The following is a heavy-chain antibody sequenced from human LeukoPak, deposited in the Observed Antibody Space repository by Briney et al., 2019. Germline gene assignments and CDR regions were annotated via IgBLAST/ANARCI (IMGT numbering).Heavy chain of an antibody. D-gene: IGHD3-3*01. Sequence: PSETLSLTCTVSGGSISSSSYYWGWIRQPPGKGLEWIGSIFYSGNTYYNWSLKSRVTISVDTSKNQFSLKLSSVTAADTAVYYCARPAEHFDFWSGYRYWGQGTLVTASS. CDR1: GGSISSSSYY. CDR3: ARPAEHFDFWSGYRY. J-gene: IGHJ4*02. V-gene: IGHV4-39*01. CDR2: IFYSGNT.